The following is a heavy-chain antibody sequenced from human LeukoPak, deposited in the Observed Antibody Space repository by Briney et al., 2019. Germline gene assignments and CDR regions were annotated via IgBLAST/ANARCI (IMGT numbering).Heavy chain of an antibody. Sequence: GGSLRLSCAASGFTFSSYAMSWVRQAPGKGLEWVAVISYDGSNKYYADSVKGRFTISRDNSKNTLYLQMNSLRAEDTAVYYCARDGKLYCSSTSCYRLSYFQHWGQGTLVTVSS. CDR3: ARDGKLYCSSTSCYRLSYFQH. D-gene: IGHD2-2*02. CDR1: GFTFSSYA. V-gene: IGHV3-30*03. CDR2: ISYDGSNK. J-gene: IGHJ1*01.